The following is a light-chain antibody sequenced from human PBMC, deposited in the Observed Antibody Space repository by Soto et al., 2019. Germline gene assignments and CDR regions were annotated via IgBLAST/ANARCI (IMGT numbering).Light chain of an antibody. Sequence: EIVLTQSPGTLSLSPGERATLSCRANQSVSSIYLAWYQQKPGQAPRLLIYDVSSRATGIPDRFSGSGSGTDFTLTISRLEPEDFAVYYCQQSGSSPGTFGQGTKVDIK. J-gene: IGKJ1*01. CDR1: QSVSSIY. CDR3: QQSGSSPGT. CDR2: DVS. V-gene: IGKV3-20*01.